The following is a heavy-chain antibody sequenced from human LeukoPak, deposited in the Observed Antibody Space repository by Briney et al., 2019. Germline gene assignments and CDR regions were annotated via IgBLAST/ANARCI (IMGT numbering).Heavy chain of an antibody. Sequence: GGSLRLSCAASGFTFSSYSMNWVRQAPGKGLEWVSSISSSSSYIYYADSVKGRFTISRDNAKNTVYLQMNSLRAEDTAVYYCARTNIAVVGTDWGQGTLVTVFS. J-gene: IGHJ4*02. D-gene: IGHD6-19*01. CDR2: ISSSSSYI. V-gene: IGHV3-21*01. CDR3: ARTNIAVVGTD. CDR1: GFTFSSYS.